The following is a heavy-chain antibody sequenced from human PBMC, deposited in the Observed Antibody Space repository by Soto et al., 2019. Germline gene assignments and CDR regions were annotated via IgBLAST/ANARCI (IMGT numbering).Heavy chain of an antibody. CDR2: ISAYNGNT. Sequence: ASVKVSCKASGYTFTSYGISWVRRAPGQGLEWMGWISAYNGNTNYAQKLQGRVTTTTDTSTSTAYMELRSLRSDDTAVYYCARCPDSSSWYGPPAQFDPWGQGTLVTVSS. CDR3: ARCPDSSSWYGPPAQFDP. D-gene: IGHD6-13*01. CDR1: GYTFTSYG. J-gene: IGHJ5*02. V-gene: IGHV1-18*04.